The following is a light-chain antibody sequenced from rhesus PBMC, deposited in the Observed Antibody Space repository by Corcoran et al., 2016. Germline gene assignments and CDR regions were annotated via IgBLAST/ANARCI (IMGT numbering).Light chain of an antibody. Sequence: DIQMTQSPSSLSASVGDRVTITCRARQGINIYLSWSQQKPGKAPKPLIYYASRLETGVPSRFSGSRSVTDYTLTISSLQPEDIATNYCQQYNNSPTFSGGTKVEIK. V-gene: IGKV1-66*01. CDR2: YAS. CDR1: QGINIY. J-gene: IGKJ4*01. CDR3: QQYNNSPT.